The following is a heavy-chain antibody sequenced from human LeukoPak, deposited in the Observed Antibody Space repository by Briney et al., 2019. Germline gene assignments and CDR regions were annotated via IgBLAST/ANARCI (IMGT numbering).Heavy chain of an antibody. CDR2: IIPIFGTA. D-gene: IGHD3-22*01. Sequence: ASVKVSCKASGGTFSSYAISWVRQALGQGLEWMGGIIPIFGTANYAQKFQGRVTITADESTSTAYMELSSLRSEDTAVYYCAREGSSGYYAFDYWGQGTLVTVSS. J-gene: IGHJ4*02. V-gene: IGHV1-69*01. CDR1: GGTFSSYA. CDR3: AREGSSGYYAFDY.